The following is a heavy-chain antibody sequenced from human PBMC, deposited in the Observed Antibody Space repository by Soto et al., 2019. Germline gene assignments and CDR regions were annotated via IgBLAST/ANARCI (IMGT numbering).Heavy chain of an antibody. Sequence: QVQLVQSGAEVKKPGSSVKVSCKASGGTFSSYAISWVRQAPGQGIEWMGGIIPIFGTANYAQKFQGRVTITADESTSTAYMELSSLRSEDTAVYYCARDSYYDSSGYPEYFQHWGQGTLVTVSS. J-gene: IGHJ1*01. CDR1: GGTFSSYA. D-gene: IGHD3-22*01. V-gene: IGHV1-69*01. CDR3: ARDSYYDSSGYPEYFQH. CDR2: IIPIFGTA.